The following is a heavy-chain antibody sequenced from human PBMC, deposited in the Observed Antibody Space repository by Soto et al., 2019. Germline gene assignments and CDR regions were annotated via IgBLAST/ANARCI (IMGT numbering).Heavy chain of an antibody. CDR1: GGSFSGYY. V-gene: IGHV4-34*01. J-gene: IGHJ6*02. CDR2: INHSGST. Sequence: SETLSLTCAVYGGSFSGYYWSWIRQPPGKGLEWIGEINHSGSTNYNPSLKSRVTISVDTSKNQFSLKLSSVTAADTAVYYCAGLGGGAANRFDYYYYGMDVWGQGTTVTVSS. CDR3: AGLGGGAANRFDYYYYGMDV. D-gene: IGHD2-15*01.